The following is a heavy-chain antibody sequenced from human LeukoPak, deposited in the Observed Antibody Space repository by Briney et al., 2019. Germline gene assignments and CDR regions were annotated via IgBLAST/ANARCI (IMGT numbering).Heavy chain of an antibody. J-gene: IGHJ3*02. V-gene: IGHV1-18*01. CDR1: GYSFTSYG. Sequence: GASVKVSCKASGYSFTSYGFNWVRQAPGQGLEWMGWMSAYNGNTNYAPKFQGRVTMTRVTSTSTVYMELSSLRSEDTAVYYCARDLISGDWTWDIWGLGTMVTVSS. D-gene: IGHD2-21*02. CDR3: ARDLISGDWTWDI. CDR2: MSAYNGNT.